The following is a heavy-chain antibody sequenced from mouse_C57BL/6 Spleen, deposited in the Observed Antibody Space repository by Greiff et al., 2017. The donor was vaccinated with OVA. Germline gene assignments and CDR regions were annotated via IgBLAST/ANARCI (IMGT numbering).Heavy chain of an antibody. Sequence: QVQLQQSGPELVKPGASVKISCKASGYAFSSSWMNWVKQRPGKGLEWIGRIYPGDGATNYNGKFKGKATLTADKSSSTAYMQLSSLTSEDSAVYFCARAGYSLFDYWGQGTTLTVSS. J-gene: IGHJ2*01. CDR2: IYPGDGAT. D-gene: IGHD2-12*01. V-gene: IGHV1-82*01. CDR3: ARAGYSLFDY. CDR1: GYAFSSSW.